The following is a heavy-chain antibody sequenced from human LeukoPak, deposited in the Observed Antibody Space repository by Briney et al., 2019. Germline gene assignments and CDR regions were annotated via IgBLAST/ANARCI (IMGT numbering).Heavy chain of an antibody. Sequence: ASVMVSCKASGYTFTGYYMHWVRQAPGQGLEWMGWINPNSGGTNYAQKFQGRVTMARDTSISTAYMELSRLRSDDTAVYYCARVRYGSGSYYNSMDVWGQGTTVTVSS. CDR2: INPNSGGT. CDR1: GYTFTGYY. V-gene: IGHV1-2*02. D-gene: IGHD3-10*01. CDR3: ARVRYGSGSYYNSMDV. J-gene: IGHJ6*02.